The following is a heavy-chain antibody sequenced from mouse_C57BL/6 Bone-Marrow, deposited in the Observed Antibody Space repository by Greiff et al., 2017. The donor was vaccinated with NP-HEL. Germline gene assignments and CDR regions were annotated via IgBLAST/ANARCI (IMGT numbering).Heavy chain of an antibody. J-gene: IGHJ1*03. Sequence: EVQVVESGGGLVKPGGSLKLSCAASGFTFSDYGMHWVRQAPEKGLEWVAYISSGSSTIYYADTVKGRFTISRDNAKNTLCLQMTSLRSEDTAMYYCARNDGYPLYFDVWGTGTTVTVSS. V-gene: IGHV5-17*01. D-gene: IGHD2-3*01. CDR2: ISSGSSTI. CDR3: ARNDGYPLYFDV. CDR1: GFTFSDYG.